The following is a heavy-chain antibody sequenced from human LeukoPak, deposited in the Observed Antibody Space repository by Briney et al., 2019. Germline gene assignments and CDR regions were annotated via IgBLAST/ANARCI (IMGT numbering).Heavy chain of an antibody. CDR1: GFTFSSYG. CDR2: IRYDGSDK. CDR3: AKGQLRFFDNWFGP. V-gene: IGHV3-30*02. J-gene: IGHJ5*01. Sequence: GGSLRLSCAASGFTFSSYGMHWVRQAPGKGLEWVAFIRYDGSDKYYGDSVKGRFTISRDNPKNTLYLQMNSLRAEDTAVYYLAKGQLRFFDNWFGPLGQGTLVTVSS. D-gene: IGHD3-9*01.